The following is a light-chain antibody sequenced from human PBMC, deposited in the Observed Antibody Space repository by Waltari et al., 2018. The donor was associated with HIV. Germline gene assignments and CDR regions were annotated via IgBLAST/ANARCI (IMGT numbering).Light chain of an antibody. CDR1: QGISNA. CDR3: QQFISYPVT. J-gene: IGKJ5*01. CDR2: DAA. V-gene: IGKV1-13*02. Sequence: AVQFTQSPSSLSTSVGDRVTITCRASQGISNALAWYQQKPEKAPKRLIYDAATLASGVPSRFSGSGSGTDFTLTSSSLQPEDFATYYGQQFISYPVTFGQGTRLEIK.